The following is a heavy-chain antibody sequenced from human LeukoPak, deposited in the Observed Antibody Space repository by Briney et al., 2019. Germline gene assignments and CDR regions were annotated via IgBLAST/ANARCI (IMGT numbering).Heavy chain of an antibody. V-gene: IGHV3-30-3*01. CDR2: ISYDGSNK. Sequence: QAGGSLRLSCAASGFTFSSYAMHWVRQAPGKGLEWVAVISYDGSNKYYADSVKGRFTISRDNSKNTLYLQMNSLRAEDTAVYYCASGYYDDPNWFDPWGQGTLVTVSS. J-gene: IGHJ5*02. CDR1: GFTFSSYA. D-gene: IGHD3-22*01. CDR3: ASGYYDDPNWFDP.